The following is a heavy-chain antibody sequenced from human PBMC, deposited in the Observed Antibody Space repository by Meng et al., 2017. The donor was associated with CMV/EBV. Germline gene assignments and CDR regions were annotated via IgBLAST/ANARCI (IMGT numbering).Heavy chain of an antibody. CDR3: AKEFFFDNGDSDY. CDR1: GSTVSGYA. CDR2: ISGSGGST. Sequence: ACGSTVSGYANRWVLQEQGKGREWVTGISGSGGSTYYAESVKSRVTISRDNSKNTLYLQMNSVRAEDTAVYYCAKEFFFDNGDSDYWGQGTLVTVSS. V-gene: IGHV3-23*01. J-gene: IGHJ4*02. D-gene: IGHD4-17*01.